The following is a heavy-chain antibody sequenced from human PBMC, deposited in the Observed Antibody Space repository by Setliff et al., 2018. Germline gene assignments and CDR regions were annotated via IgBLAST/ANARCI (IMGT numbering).Heavy chain of an antibody. Sequence: PGESLTLSCKGSGYSFTRYWIGWVRQMTGKGLEWMGIIYPSDSDTRYSPSFQGQVTISADKSISTAYLQWSSLKASDTAMYYCARRQGANWGSDYYYGMDVWGQGTTVTVSS. CDR2: IYPSDSDT. J-gene: IGHJ6*02. D-gene: IGHD7-27*01. CDR3: ARRQGANWGSDYYYGMDV. CDR1: GYSFTRYW. V-gene: IGHV5-51*01.